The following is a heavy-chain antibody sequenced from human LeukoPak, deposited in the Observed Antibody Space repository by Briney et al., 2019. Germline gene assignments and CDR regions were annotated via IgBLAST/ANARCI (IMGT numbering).Heavy chain of an antibody. CDR3: ARHNVDVSNYYRLDY. V-gene: IGHV5-51*01. CDR1: GYNFNKYL. D-gene: IGHD3-22*01. CDR2: IYPDDPDT. Sequence: GESLKISCKASGYNFNKYLICCVRQMPGKGLEWMGIIYPDDPDTSYSPSFQGQVIISAAKSINTLYLQWSSLKASDTAMYYCARHNVDVSNYYRLDYWGQGTLVTVSS. J-gene: IGHJ4*02.